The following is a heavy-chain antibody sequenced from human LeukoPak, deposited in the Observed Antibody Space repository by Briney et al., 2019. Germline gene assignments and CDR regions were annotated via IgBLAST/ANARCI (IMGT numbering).Heavy chain of an antibody. CDR2: ISYDGSNK. CDR3: ASRIVVVTVSYY. J-gene: IGHJ4*02. V-gene: IGHV3-30*04. D-gene: IGHD2-21*02. CDR1: GFTFSSYA. Sequence: GGSLRLSCAASGFTFSSYAMHWVRQAPGKGLEWVAVISYDGSNKYYADSVKGRFTISRDNSKNTLYLQMNSLRAEDTAVYYCASRIVVVTVSYYWGQGTLVTVSS.